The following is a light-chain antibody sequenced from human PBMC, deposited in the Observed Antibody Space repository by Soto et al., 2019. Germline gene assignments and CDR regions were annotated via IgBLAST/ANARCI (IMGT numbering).Light chain of an antibody. CDR1: QNVSAAY. J-gene: IGKJ4*01. Sequence: EIVLTQSPATLSLSPGERATLSCRASQNVSAAYLAWYQQKPGQAPRLLIYGASSRATGIPDRFSGSGSGTDFTLTISRLEPEDFAVYYCQQYGSSPPDFGGGTKVDIK. CDR3: QQYGSSPPD. V-gene: IGKV3-20*01. CDR2: GAS.